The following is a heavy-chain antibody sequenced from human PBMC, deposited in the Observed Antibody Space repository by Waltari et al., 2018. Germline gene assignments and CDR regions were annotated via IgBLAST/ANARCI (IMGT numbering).Heavy chain of an antibody. Sequence: QVQLVQSVAEVKKPGASVKVSCQASGYAFSDYAIHWVRQAPGQRLEWMGWINAGNGYTKYSQNFQGRVTFTRDTSASTAYMELSTLRSEDTAVYYCARGGLAGGFDIWGQGTVVTVFS. J-gene: IGHJ3*02. CDR3: ARGGLAGGFDI. CDR2: INAGNGYT. CDR1: GYAFSDYA. V-gene: IGHV1-3*01. D-gene: IGHD3-16*01.